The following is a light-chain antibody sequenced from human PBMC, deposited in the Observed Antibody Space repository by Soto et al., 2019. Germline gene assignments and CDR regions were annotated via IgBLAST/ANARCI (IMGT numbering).Light chain of an antibody. J-gene: IGKJ2*01. Sequence: EFVLTQSPGTLSLSPGERATLSCRASQSVISNWLAWYQQKPGRAPRLLIYGASNRPGGIPDRFSGSGSGTDFTLTISSLEPEDFAVYYCQQYGTSPYTFGQGTKLETK. CDR1: QSVISNW. V-gene: IGKV3-20*01. CDR3: QQYGTSPYT. CDR2: GAS.